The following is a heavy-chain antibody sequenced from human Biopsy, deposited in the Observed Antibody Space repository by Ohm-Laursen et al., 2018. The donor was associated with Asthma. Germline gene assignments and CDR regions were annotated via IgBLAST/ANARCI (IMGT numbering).Heavy chain of an antibody. CDR1: GFNFDDFA. CDR3: AKPLNTYNFYAYDV. CDR2: TTWNSGSR. D-gene: IGHD5/OR15-5a*01. J-gene: IGHJ6*02. Sequence: SLRLSCAASGFNFDDFAMHWVRQAPGKGLEWVAATTWNSGSRVYAVSVKGRFTISRDNAQNSLYLHMNGPKPEDTAVYYCAKPLNTYNFYAYDVWGQGTTVVVSS. V-gene: IGHV3-9*01.